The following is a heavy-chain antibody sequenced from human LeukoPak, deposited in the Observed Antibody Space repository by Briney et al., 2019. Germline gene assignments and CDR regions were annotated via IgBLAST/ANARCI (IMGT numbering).Heavy chain of an antibody. CDR3: ARGIRHAFDI. Sequence: SETLSLTCAVYGGSFSGYYWSWIRQPPGKGLEWIGYIYYSGSTNYNPSLKSRVTISVDTSKNQISLKVSSVTAADTAVFYCARGIRHAFDIWGQGTMVTVSS. J-gene: IGHJ3*02. V-gene: IGHV4-59*01. CDR2: IYYSGST. CDR1: GGSFSGYY.